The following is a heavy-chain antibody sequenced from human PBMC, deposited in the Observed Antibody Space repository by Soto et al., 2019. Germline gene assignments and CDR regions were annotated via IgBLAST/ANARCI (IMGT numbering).Heavy chain of an antibody. CDR1: GGSISSYY. CDR2: IYYSGST. V-gene: IGHV4-59*01. J-gene: IGHJ4*02. D-gene: IGHD4-17*01. Sequence: SETLSLTCTVSGGSISSYYWSWIRQPPGKGLEWIGYIYYSGSTNYNPSLKSRVTISVDTSKNQFSLKLSSVTAADTAVYYCAGDYGGKAPNLYYFDFWGQGTLVTVSS. CDR3: AGDYGGKAPNLYYFDF.